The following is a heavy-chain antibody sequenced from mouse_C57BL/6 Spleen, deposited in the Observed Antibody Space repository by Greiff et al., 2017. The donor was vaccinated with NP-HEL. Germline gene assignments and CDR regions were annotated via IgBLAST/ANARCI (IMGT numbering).Heavy chain of an antibody. CDR2: INPNNGGT. CDR1: GYTFTDYY. J-gene: IGHJ4*01. V-gene: IGHV1-26*01. Sequence: VQLQQSGPELVKPGASVKISCKASGYTFTDYYMNWVKQSHGKSLEWIGDINPNNGGTSYNQKFKGKATLTVDKSSSTAYMELRSLTSEDSAVYYCARVLTTVVAPLYAMDYWGQGTSVTVSS. D-gene: IGHD1-1*01. CDR3: ARVLTTVVAPLYAMDY.